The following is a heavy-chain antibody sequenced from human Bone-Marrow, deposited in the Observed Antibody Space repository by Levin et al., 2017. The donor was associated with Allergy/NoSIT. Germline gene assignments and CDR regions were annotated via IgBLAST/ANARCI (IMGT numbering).Heavy chain of an antibody. CDR1: GYTFTGYY. J-gene: IGHJ2*01. D-gene: IGHD6-13*01. CDR3: ARDWGSSWLFDL. Sequence: GGSLRLSCKASGYTFTGYYMHWVRQAPGQGLEWMGRINPNSGGTNYAQKFQGRVTMTRDTSISTAYMELSRLRSDDTAVYYCARDWGSSWLFDLWGRGTLVTVSS. V-gene: IGHV1-2*06. CDR2: INPNSGGT.